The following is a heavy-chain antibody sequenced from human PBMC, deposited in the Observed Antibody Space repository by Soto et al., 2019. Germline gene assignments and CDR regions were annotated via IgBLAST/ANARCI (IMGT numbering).Heavy chain of an antibody. CDR1: GFTFSNYA. Sequence: GGSLRLSCAASGFTFSNYAMSWVRQAPGKGLEWVSAIRGNGANTYYADSVKGRFTISRDNSKNTLYLQMNSLRAEDTAVYYCAKVELPLDVGYYYGMDVWGQGTTVTVSS. CDR2: IRGNGANT. V-gene: IGHV3-23*01. J-gene: IGHJ6*02. CDR3: AKVELPLDVGYYYGMDV. D-gene: IGHD1-26*01.